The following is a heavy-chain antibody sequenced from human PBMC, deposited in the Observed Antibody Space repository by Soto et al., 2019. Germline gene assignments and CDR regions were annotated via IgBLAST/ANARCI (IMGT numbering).Heavy chain of an antibody. CDR2: INPSGGST. V-gene: IGHV1-46*03. CDR3: ARVYCSGGSCYSIDY. D-gene: IGHD2-15*01. CDR1: GYTFTSYY. J-gene: IGHJ4*02. Sequence: GASVKVSCKASGYTFTSYYMHWVRQAPGQGLEWMGIINPSGGSTSYAQKLQGRVTMTRDTSTSTVYMELSSLRSEDTAVYYCARVYCSGGSCYSIDYWGQGTLVTVSS.